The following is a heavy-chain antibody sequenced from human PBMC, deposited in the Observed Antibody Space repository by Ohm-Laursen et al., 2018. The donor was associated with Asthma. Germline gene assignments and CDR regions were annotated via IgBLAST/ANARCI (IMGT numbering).Heavy chain of an antibody. D-gene: IGHD1-26*01. J-gene: IGHJ4*02. CDR1: GFTFSDYY. CDR2: ISSSSSYT. V-gene: IGHV3-11*06. CDR3: AKDPVPYSGSYYFDY. Sequence: SLRLSCAASGFTFSDYYMSWIRQAPGKGLEWVSYISSSSSYTNYADSVKGRFTISRDNSKNTLYLQMNSLRAEDTAVYYCAKDPVPYSGSYYFDYWGQGTLVTVSS.